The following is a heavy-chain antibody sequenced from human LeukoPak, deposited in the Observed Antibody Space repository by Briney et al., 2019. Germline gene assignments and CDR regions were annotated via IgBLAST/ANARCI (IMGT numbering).Heavy chain of an antibody. CDR2: ISYDGSNK. CDR1: GFTFSNYG. V-gene: IGHV3-30*18. CDR3: ANLPL. J-gene: IGHJ4*02. Sequence: GGSLRLSCATSGFTFSNYGMHWVRQAPGKGLEWVAVISYDGSNKYYADSVKRRFTISRDNSKDTLYLQMNSLRPEDAAVYYCANLPLWGQGTLVTVSS.